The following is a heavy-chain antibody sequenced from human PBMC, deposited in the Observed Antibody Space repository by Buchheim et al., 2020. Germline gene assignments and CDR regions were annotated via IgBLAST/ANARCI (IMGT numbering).Heavy chain of an antibody. Sequence: VQLVESGGGLVQPGGSLRLSCVASGFTFSSYAMHWVRQAPGKGLEWVAVISYDGSNKYYADSVKGRFTISRDNSKNTLYLQMNSLRAEDTAVYYCAREGIAAAGTYYFDYWGQGTL. V-gene: IGHV3-30*04. CDR3: AREGIAAAGTYYFDY. CDR2: ISYDGSNK. D-gene: IGHD6-13*01. CDR1: GFTFSSYA. J-gene: IGHJ4*02.